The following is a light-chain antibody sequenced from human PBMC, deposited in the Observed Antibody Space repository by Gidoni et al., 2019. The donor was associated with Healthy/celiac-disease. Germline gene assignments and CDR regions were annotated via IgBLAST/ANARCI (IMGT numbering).Light chain of an antibody. CDR1: SSNIGSNT. J-gene: IGLJ2*01. V-gene: IGLV1-44*01. CDR2: SNN. Sequence: QSVLTQPPLASGTPGQRVTISCSGSSSNIGSNTINWYQQLPGTAPKLLIYSNNQRPSGVPDRCSGSKSGTSASLAISGLQSEDEADYYCAAWDDSLNGVVFGGGTKLTVL. CDR3: AAWDDSLNGVV.